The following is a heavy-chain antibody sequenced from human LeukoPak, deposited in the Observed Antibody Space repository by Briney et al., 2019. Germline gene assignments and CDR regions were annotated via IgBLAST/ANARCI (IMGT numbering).Heavy chain of an antibody. CDR1: GFTFSSYA. V-gene: IGHV3-30*04. Sequence: GGSLRLSCAASGFTFSSYAMHWVRQAPGKGLEWVAVISYDGSNKYYADSVKGRFTISRDNSKNTLYLQMNSLRAEDTAVYYCAKVRYGGPQGSFDYWGQGTLVTVSS. CDR3: AKVRYGGPQGSFDY. D-gene: IGHD1-26*01. J-gene: IGHJ4*02. CDR2: ISYDGSNK.